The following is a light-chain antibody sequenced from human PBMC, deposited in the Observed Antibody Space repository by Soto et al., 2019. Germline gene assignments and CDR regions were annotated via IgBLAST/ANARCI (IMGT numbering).Light chain of an antibody. V-gene: IGKV3-20*01. CDR3: QQYGSPRWT. J-gene: IGKJ1*01. CDR2: GAS. CDR1: QSVSSSY. Sequence: ELVLTQSPGTLSLSPGERATLSCRASQSVSSSYLAWYQQKPGQAPRLLIYGASSRATGIPDRFSGSGSGTDLTLTISRLEPEDFEMYDCQQYGSPRWTFGQGTKVDIK.